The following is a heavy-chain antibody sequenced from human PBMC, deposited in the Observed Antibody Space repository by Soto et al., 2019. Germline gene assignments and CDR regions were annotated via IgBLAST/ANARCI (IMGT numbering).Heavy chain of an antibody. J-gene: IGHJ4*02. D-gene: IGHD5-12*01. CDR1: GYTFTSYG. CDR2: ISAYNGNT. Sequence: ASVKVSCKASGYTFTSYGISWVRQAPGQGLEWMGWISAYNGNTNYAQKFQGRVTMTRDTSTSTVYMELSSLRSEDTAVYYCARGEEMATISNYWGQGTLVTVSS. V-gene: IGHV1-18*04. CDR3: ARGEEMATISNY.